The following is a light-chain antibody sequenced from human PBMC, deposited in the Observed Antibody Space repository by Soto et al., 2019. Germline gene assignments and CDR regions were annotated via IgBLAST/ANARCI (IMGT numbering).Light chain of an antibody. V-gene: IGKV3-11*01. CDR1: QSVSSY. CDR3: QQRSNWPPFT. J-gene: IGKJ3*01. Sequence: EIVLTQSPATLSLSPGERATLSCRASQSVSSYLAWYQQKPGQAPRLLIYDASNRATGIPARFSGSGSGTDFTLTISSLEPEAFAVYYCQQRSNWPPFTFRPGTKVDIK. CDR2: DAS.